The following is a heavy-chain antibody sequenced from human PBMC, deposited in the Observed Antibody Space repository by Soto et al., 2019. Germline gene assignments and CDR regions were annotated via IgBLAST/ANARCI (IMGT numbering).Heavy chain of an antibody. Sequence: SETLSLTCTVSGDSISSSTYYWGWIRQSPGKGLEWIGNIHYSGSTYYDPSLKSRVTISVDTSKNQFSLKLSSVTAADTAVYYCASYYYVSGDYRYFDYWGQGTLVTVSS. CDR2: IHYSGST. CDR3: ASYYYVSGDYRYFDY. CDR1: GDSISSSTYY. D-gene: IGHD3-10*01. V-gene: IGHV4-39*01. J-gene: IGHJ4*02.